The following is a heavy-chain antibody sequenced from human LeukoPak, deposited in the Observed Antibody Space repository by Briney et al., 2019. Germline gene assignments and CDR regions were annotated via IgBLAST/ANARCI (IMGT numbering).Heavy chain of an antibody. V-gene: IGHV3-11*04. CDR3: ASEGRYCSSTSCSADY. D-gene: IGHD2-2*01. J-gene: IGHJ4*02. Sequence: GGSLRLSCAASGFTFSDYYMSWIRQAPGKGLEWVSYISSSGSTIYYADSVKGRFTISRDNAKNSLYLQMNSQRAEDTAVYYCASEGRYCSSTSCSADYWGQGTLVTVSS. CDR2: ISSSGSTI. CDR1: GFTFSDYY.